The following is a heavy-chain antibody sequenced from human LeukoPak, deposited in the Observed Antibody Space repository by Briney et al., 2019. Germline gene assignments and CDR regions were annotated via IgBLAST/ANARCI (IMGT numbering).Heavy chain of an antibody. V-gene: IGHV3-9*01. CDR3: AKDTSGGGDL. J-gene: IGHJ4*02. CDR2: ISWNSGSI. D-gene: IGHD2-21*01. Sequence: GRSLRLSCAASGFTFDDYAMHWVRQAPGKGLEWVSGISWNSGSIGYADSVKGRFTISRDNAKNSLYLQMNSLRAEDTALYYCAKDTSGGGDLWGQGTLVTVSS. CDR1: GFTFDDYA.